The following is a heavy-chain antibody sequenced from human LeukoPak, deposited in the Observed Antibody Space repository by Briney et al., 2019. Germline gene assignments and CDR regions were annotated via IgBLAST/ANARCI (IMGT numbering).Heavy chain of an antibody. D-gene: IGHD5-18*01. Sequence: ASVKVSCKASGYTFTSYGISWVRQAPGQGLEWMGWISAYNGNTNYAQKLQGRVTMTTDTSTSTAYMELRGLRSEDTAVYYCARAPLGRSSYGPYNWYFDLWGRGTLVTVSS. V-gene: IGHV1-18*01. J-gene: IGHJ2*01. CDR2: ISAYNGNT. CDR1: GYTFTSYG. CDR3: ARAPLGRSSYGPYNWYFDL.